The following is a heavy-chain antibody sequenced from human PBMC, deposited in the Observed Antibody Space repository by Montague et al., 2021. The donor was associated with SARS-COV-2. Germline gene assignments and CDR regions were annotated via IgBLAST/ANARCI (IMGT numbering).Heavy chain of an antibody. Sequence: SETLSLTCAVDLHSGVAEHRCRWDELTPELHHDGIWYVDHTWSTKYKPSLKSRVSMSVDKSWNQFSLRLTSVTAADTAIYYCARKGSGRSDLAYWGQGTLVTVSS. D-gene: IGHD1-26*01. V-gene: IGHV4-4*02. CDR2: VDHTWST. CDR3: ARKGSGRSDLAY. J-gene: IGHJ4*02. CDR1: LHSGVAEHR.